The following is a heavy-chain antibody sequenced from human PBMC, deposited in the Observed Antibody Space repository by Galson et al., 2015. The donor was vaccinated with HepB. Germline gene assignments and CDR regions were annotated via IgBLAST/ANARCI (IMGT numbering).Heavy chain of an antibody. CDR1: GFTFSNYW. D-gene: IGHD6-6*01. J-gene: IGHJ4*02. CDR2: IKEDGSET. CDR3: ARERDPTSSGSLLNY. V-gene: IGHV3-7*03. Sequence: SLRLSCAASGFTFSNYWMSWVRQAPGKGLEWVANIKEDGSETHYVDSMKGRFIISRDNAKESLYLQMNSLRAEDTAIYYCARERDPTSSGSLLNYWGQGTLVTVSS.